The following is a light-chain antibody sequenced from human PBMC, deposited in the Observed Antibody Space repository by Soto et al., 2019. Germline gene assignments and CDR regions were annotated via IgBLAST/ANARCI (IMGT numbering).Light chain of an antibody. CDR1: QTSSRW. CDR3: HLYDRYSET. V-gene: IGKV1-5*03. J-gene: IGKJ1*01. CDR2: KAS. Sequence: IEIKQSPSTLVGSECGSVPSPYRAYQTSSRWLAWYQQKPGKSPKLLSNKASTLKSGGPSRFSGSGSCTELSLIIISRLPNDAATHYCHLYDRYSETFGQGTKVDIK.